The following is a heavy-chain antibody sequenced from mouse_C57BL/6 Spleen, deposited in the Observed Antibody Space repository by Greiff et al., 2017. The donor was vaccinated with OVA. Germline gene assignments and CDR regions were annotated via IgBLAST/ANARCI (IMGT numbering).Heavy chain of an antibody. CDR3: ARSGSMYYFDY. CDR2: INPSSGYT. J-gene: IGHJ2*01. V-gene: IGHV1-4*01. Sequence: VQLQESGAELARPGASVKMSCKASGYTFTSYTMHWVKQRPGQGLEWIGYINPSSGYTKYNQKFKDKATLTADKSSSTAYMQLSSLTSEDSAVYYCARSGSMYYFDYWGQGTTLTVSS. D-gene: IGHD3-2*02. CDR1: GYTFTSYT.